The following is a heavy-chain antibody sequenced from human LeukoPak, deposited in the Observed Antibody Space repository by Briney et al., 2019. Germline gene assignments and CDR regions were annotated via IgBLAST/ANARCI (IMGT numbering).Heavy chain of an antibody. Sequence: PGGSLRLSCAASGFTVSSNYMSWVRQAPGKGLEWVSVIYSGGSTYYADSVKGRFTISRDNSKNTLYLQMNSLRAEDTAVYYCARERTDYYDSSATPRDALDIWGQGTMVTVSS. CDR1: GFTVSSNY. CDR3: ARERTDYYDSSATPRDALDI. V-gene: IGHV3-66*01. J-gene: IGHJ3*02. CDR2: IYSGGST. D-gene: IGHD3-22*01.